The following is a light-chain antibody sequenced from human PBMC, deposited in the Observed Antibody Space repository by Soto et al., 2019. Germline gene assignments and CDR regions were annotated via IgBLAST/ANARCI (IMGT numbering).Light chain of an antibody. Sequence: QSALTQPPSVSGAPGQRVTISCTGSSSNIGAGYDVHWYQHLPGAAPKLLIYVNINRPSGVPDRFPGSKSGTSASLAITGLQAEDEADYLCQSYESSLSGFVFGTVTKVTVL. CDR1: SSNIGAGYD. V-gene: IGLV1-40*01. CDR2: VNI. J-gene: IGLJ1*01. CDR3: QSYESSLSGFV.